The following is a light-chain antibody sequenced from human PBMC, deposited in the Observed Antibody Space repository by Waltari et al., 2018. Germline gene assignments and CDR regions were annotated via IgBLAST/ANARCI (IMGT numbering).Light chain of an antibody. CDR3: QQYDGIVVT. V-gene: IGKV3-20*01. CDR2: STY. J-gene: IGKJ4*01. Sequence: IVLTQSPGTLSLSPGDRATLSGRASQTVSTIALSWYQQKPGQAPRVLIDSTYNRATGIPDRFSGSGSGTDFTLTINRLAPEDFAMYYCQQYDGIVVTFGGGTKVEI. CDR1: QTVSTIA.